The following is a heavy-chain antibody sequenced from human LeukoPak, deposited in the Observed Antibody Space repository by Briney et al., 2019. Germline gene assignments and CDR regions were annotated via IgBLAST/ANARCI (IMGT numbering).Heavy chain of an antibody. CDR3: ARVLLWFGEFDY. D-gene: IGHD3-10*01. CDR1: GGSISSGGYS. CDR2: IYYSGST. Sequence: SETLSLTCAVSGGSISSGGYSWSWIRQPPGKGPEWIGYIYYSGSTYYNPSLKSRVTISVDTSKNQFSLKLSSVTAADTAVYYCARVLLWFGEFDYWGQGTLVTVSS. V-gene: IGHV4-30-4*07. J-gene: IGHJ4*02.